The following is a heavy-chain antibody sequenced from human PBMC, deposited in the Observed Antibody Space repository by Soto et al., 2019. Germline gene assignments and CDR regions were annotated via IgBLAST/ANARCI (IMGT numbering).Heavy chain of an antibody. Sequence: DVQLVESGGVVVQPGGSLRLSCAASGFTFDDYTMHWVRQAPGKGLEWVSLISWDGGSTYYADSVKGRFTISRDNSKNSLYLQMNSLRTEDTALYYCAKEAAAGIDYWGQGTLVTVSS. J-gene: IGHJ4*02. CDR3: AKEAAAGIDY. V-gene: IGHV3-43*01. CDR2: ISWDGGST. CDR1: GFTFDDYT. D-gene: IGHD6-13*01.